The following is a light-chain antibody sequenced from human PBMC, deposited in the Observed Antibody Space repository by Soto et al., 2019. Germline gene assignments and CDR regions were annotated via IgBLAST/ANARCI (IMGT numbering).Light chain of an antibody. Sequence: DIQMTQSPSTLSASEGDRVTISCRASQSVSIWLAWYQHKPGRAPKLLIYKSSILESGVPSRFSGSGSGTEFTLTISSLQPDDFATYYCQQFNTSPSTFGQGTKVDIK. V-gene: IGKV1-5*03. CDR1: QSVSIW. J-gene: IGKJ1*01. CDR2: KSS. CDR3: QQFNTSPST.